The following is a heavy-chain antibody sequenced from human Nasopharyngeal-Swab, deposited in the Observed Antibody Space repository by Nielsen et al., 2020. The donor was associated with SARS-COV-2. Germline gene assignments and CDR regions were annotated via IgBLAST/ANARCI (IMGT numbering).Heavy chain of an antibody. D-gene: IGHD1-1*01. Sequence: ESLKISCGVYGGSLSGHYWSWIRQPPGKGPEWIGEINHSGTTNYKPSLKSRVTISVDTSKNQFSLKVRSVSAADTAIYFCARGRGGQQLVRTYYYYGLDVWGQGTTVTVSS. J-gene: IGHJ6*02. CDR1: GGSLSGHY. CDR3: ARGRGGQQLVRTYYYYGLDV. V-gene: IGHV4-34*01. CDR2: INHSGTT.